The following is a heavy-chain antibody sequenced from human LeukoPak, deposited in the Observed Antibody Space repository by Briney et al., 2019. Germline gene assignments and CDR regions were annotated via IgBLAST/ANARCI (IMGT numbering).Heavy chain of an antibody. CDR2: IWYDGSNK. J-gene: IGHJ4*02. V-gene: IGHV3-33*06. CDR3: ANHAWAYFDY. CDR1: GFTFSSYG. Sequence: GRSLRLSCAASGFTFSSYGMHWVRQAPGKGLEWVAVIWYDGSNKYYADSVKGRFTISRDNSKNTLYLQMNSLRAEDTAVYYCANHAWAYFDYWGQGTLVTVSS.